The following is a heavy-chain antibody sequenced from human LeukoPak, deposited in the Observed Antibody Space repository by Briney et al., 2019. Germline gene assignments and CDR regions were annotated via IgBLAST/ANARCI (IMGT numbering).Heavy chain of an antibody. D-gene: IGHD3-16*01. V-gene: IGHV5-51*01. Sequence: GESLKISCKASGYSFTNFWIGWVRQMPGKGLEWMGIIYPGDSDTRYSPSFQGQVTISADKSISTAYLQWSSLKASDTAMYYCATHLEFGAFDIWGQGTMVTVSS. CDR3: ATHLEFGAFDI. J-gene: IGHJ3*02. CDR1: GYSFTNFW. CDR2: IYPGDSDT.